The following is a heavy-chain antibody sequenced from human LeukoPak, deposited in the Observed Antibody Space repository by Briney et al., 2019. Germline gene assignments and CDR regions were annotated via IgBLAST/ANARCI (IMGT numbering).Heavy chain of an antibody. Sequence: GGSLRLSCATAGFTFTDYGIHRVRQAPGKGPEWVTYIWSDGSNEHYADSVKGRFTISRDDSKSTVYLQMNSLRPEDTALYHCVTGGIATAGINYWGQGTLVTVSS. CDR2: IWSDGSNE. V-gene: IGHV3-30*02. D-gene: IGHD2-8*02. J-gene: IGHJ4*02. CDR1: GFTFTDYG. CDR3: VTGGIATAGINY.